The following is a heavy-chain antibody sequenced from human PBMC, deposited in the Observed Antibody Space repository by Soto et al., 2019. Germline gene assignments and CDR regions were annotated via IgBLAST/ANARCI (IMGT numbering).Heavy chain of an antibody. D-gene: IGHD2-21*02. V-gene: IGHV3-72*01. Sequence: GGSLRLSCAASGFTFSDHYMDWVRQAPGKGLEWVGRTRNKANSYTTEYAASVKGRFTISRDDSKNSLYLQMNSLKTEDTAVYYCARVVICGGDCYTLAYWGQGTLVTVSS. CDR2: TRNKANSYTT. CDR1: GFTFSDHY. J-gene: IGHJ4*02. CDR3: ARVVICGGDCYTLAY.